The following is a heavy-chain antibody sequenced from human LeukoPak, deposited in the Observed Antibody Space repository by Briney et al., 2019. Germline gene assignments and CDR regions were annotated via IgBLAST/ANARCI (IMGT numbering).Heavy chain of an antibody. V-gene: IGHV3-48*03. Sequence: GGSLRLSCAASGFTFSSYEMNWVRQAPGKGLEWVSYISSSGSTIYYADSVKGRFTISRDNAKNSLYLQMNSLRAEDTAVYYCAKDFYGSGSYPYYMDVWGKGTTVTISS. CDR3: AKDFYGSGSYPYYMDV. CDR2: ISSSGSTI. J-gene: IGHJ6*03. CDR1: GFTFSSYE. D-gene: IGHD3-10*01.